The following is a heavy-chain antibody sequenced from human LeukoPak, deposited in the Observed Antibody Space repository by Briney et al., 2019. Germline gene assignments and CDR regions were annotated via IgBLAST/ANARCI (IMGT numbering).Heavy chain of an antibody. CDR1: DGSLKTYD. V-gene: IGHV4-34*01. D-gene: IGHD3-22*01. CDR3: ARGVRYYYDTSGYYFDN. J-gene: IGHJ4*01. CDR2: SNPSGGT. Sequence: PSETLSLTCAVDDGSLKTYDWSWIRQPPGKGLEWIGESNPSGGTKTNPSLNSRVTISADVSKNLLSLILRSVTAADTAVYYCARGVRYYYDTSGYYFDNWGHGALVTVSS.